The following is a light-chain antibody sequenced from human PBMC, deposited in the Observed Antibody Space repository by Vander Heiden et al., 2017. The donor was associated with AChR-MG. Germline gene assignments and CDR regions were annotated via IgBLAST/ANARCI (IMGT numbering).Light chain of an antibody. CDR2: QND. V-gene: IGLV3-1*01. Sequence: SYELTQPPSASVSPGQTASITCSGDRLGNKYASWYQQKPGQSPVLVIHQNDKRPSWIPERFSGSSSGNTATLTIRGTQSLDEADYFCQAWDSRSNWVFGGGTKLTVL. CDR1: RLGNKY. J-gene: IGLJ3*02. CDR3: QAWDSRSNWV.